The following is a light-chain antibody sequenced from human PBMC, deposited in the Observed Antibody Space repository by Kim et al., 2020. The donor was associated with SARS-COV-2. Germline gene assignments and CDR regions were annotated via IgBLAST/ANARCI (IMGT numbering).Light chain of an antibody. J-gene: IGLJ2*01. V-gene: IGLV3-19*01. CDR2: GKN. CDR1: SLRSYY. Sequence: SSELTQDPAVSVALGQTVRITCQGDSLRSYYASWYQQKPGQAPVVVIYGKNNRPSGIADRFSGSSSGNTASLTITGAQAEDEADYYCNSRDSSGNHVVFG. CDR3: NSRDSSGNHVV.